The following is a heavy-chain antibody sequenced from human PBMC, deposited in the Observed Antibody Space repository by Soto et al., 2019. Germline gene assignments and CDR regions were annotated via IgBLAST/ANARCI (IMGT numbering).Heavy chain of an antibody. CDR3: ARSAQWDGFDP. CDR1: AGSISTINYY. CDR2: ISYSGST. V-gene: IGHV4-31*03. D-gene: IGHD2-8*01. Sequence: QVQLQESGPGLVRPSQTLSLTCTVSAGSISTINYYWSWIRQHPEKGLEWIGYISYSGSTFYHSSLKSRITISLDTSKKQFSLTLTSVTAADTAVYYYARSAQWDGFDPWGQGTMVTVSS. J-gene: IGHJ3*01.